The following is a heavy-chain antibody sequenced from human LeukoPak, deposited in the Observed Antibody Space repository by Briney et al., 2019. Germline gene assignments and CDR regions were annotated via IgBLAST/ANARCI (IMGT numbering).Heavy chain of an antibody. J-gene: IGHJ4*02. CDR1: GFTFSSYA. CDR2: ITGSGGST. V-gene: IGHV3-23*01. D-gene: IGHD1-7*01. CDR3: ATAGNYRFDY. Sequence: PGGSLRLSCAASGFTFSSYAMGWVRQAPGKGLEWVSTITGSGGSTYYADSVKGRFTISRDNSKNTLYLQMNSLRAEDTAVYYCATAGNYRFDYWGQGTLVTVSS.